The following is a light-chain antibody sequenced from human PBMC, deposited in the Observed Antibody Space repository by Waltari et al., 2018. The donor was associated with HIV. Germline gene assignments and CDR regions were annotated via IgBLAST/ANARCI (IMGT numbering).Light chain of an antibody. CDR1: QNVLYNSNNKNF. V-gene: IGKV4-1*01. CDR2: WAA. J-gene: IGKJ1*01. Sequence: DIVMTQSAESLAVSLGERATINCKSSQNVLYNSNNKNFLPGYQQKPGQSPKLLIYWAATREAGVPDRFSGSGSGTDFTLTISSLQAEDAAVYYCQQYYARPWTFGQGTKVEIK. CDR3: QQYYARPWT.